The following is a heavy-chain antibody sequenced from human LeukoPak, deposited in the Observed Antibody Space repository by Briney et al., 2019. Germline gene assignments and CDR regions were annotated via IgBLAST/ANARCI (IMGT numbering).Heavy chain of an antibody. V-gene: IGHV4-59*12. CDR2: IYYSGST. J-gene: IGHJ4*02. D-gene: IGHD6-13*01. CDR3: ARVTTIAAAGNSFDF. CDR1: GGSISNYY. Sequence: SETLPLTCTVSGGSISNYYWSWIRQPPGKGLEWIGYIYYSGSTNYNPSLKSRVTISVDKSKNQFSLKLTSVTAADTAVYYCARVTTIAAAGNSFDFWGQGTLVTVSS.